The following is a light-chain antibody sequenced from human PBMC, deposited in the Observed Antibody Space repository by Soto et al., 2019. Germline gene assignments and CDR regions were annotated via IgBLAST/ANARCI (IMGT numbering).Light chain of an antibody. CDR3: QQYNNWPRT. Sequence: EIVMTQSPATLSVSPGERATLSCRASQSVSGNLAWYQQKPGQAPGLLIYGASTRATGIPARFSGSGSGTEFTLTISSLQSEDGAVDYCQQYNNWPRTFGQGTKVESK. V-gene: IGKV3-15*01. J-gene: IGKJ1*01. CDR2: GAS. CDR1: QSVSGN.